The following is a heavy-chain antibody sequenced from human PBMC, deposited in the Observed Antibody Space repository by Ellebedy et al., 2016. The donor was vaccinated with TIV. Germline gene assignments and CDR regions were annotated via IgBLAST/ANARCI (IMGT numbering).Heavy chain of an antibody. J-gene: IGHJ5*02. CDR3: AASGVVGATASES. CDR2: INPNSGGT. V-gene: IGHV1-2*02. Sequence: ASVKVSCXASGYTFTGYYMHWVRQAPGQGLEWMGWINPNSGGTNYAQKFQGRVTMTRDTSISTAYMELSSLRSEDTAVYYCAASGVVGATASESWGQGTLVTVSS. D-gene: IGHD1-26*01. CDR1: GYTFTGYY.